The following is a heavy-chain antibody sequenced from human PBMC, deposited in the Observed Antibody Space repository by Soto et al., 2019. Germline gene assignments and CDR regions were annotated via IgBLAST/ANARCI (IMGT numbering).Heavy chain of an antibody. D-gene: IGHD1-26*01. Sequence: SETLSLTCAVYGGSFSAYYWSWVRQPPGKGLEWIGEIIHSESTKYNPSLKSRVTISVDTSKNQFSLKLSSVTAADTAVYYCARQRPTDGRWEFANYYGMDVWGLGTTVTVSS. CDR3: ARQRPTDGRWEFANYYGMDV. CDR2: IIHSEST. J-gene: IGHJ6*02. V-gene: IGHV4-34*12. CDR1: GGSFSAYY.